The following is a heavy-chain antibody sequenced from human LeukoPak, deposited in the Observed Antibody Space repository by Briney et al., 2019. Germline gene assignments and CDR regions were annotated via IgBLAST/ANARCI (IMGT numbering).Heavy chain of an antibody. CDR1: GGTFSSYA. D-gene: IGHD1-1*01. V-gene: IGHV1-69*05. Sequence: ASVKVSCKASGGTFSSYAISWVRQAPGRGLEWMGRIIPIFGTANYAQKFQGRVTITTDESTSTAYMELSSLRSEDTAVYYCARDLDGLGYFDYWSQGTLVTVSS. CDR3: ARDLDGLGYFDY. J-gene: IGHJ4*02. CDR2: IIPIFGTA.